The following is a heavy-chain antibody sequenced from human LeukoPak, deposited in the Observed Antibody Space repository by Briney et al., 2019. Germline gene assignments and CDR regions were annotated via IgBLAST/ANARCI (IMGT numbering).Heavy chain of an antibody. CDR3: AREYCSSTSCSYYFDY. Sequence: GGSLRLSCAASGFTFSSYSMNWFRQAPGKGLEWVSSISSSSSYIYYADSVKGRFTISRDNAKNSLYLQMNSLRSEDTAVYYCAREYCSSTSCSYYFDYWGQGTLVTVSS. D-gene: IGHD2-2*01. V-gene: IGHV3-21*01. J-gene: IGHJ4*02. CDR2: ISSSSSYI. CDR1: GFTFSSYS.